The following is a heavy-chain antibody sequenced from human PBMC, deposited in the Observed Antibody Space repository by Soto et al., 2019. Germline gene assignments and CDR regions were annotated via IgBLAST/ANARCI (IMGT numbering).Heavy chain of an antibody. V-gene: IGHV1-8*01. J-gene: IGHJ6*02. D-gene: IGHD3-9*01. CDR2: MNPNSGNT. Sequence: ASVKVSCKASGYTFTSYYINWVRQATGQGLEWMGWMNPNSGNTGYAQKFQGRVTMTRNTSISTAYMELSSLRSEDTAVYYCARGRGYDILTGYYRSYYYYGMDVWG. CDR1: GYTFTSYY. CDR3: ARGRGYDILTGYYRSYYYYGMDV.